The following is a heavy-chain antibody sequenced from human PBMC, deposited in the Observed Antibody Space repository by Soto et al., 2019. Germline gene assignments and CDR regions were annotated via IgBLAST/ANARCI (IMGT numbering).Heavy chain of an antibody. CDR3: ARDKITGLFDY. CDR1: GFTFSSYA. D-gene: IGHD2-8*02. V-gene: IGHV3-30-3*01. CDR2: ISYDGSNK. J-gene: IGHJ4*02. Sequence: GGSLRLSCAASGFTFSSYAMHWVRQAPGKGLEWVAVISYDGSNKYYADSVKGRFTISRDNSKNTLYLQMNSLRAEDTAVYYCARDKITGLFDYWGQGTLVTVSS.